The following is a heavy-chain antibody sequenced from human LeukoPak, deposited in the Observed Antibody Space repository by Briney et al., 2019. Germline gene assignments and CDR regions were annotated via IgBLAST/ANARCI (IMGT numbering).Heavy chain of an antibody. CDR2: IYHSGST. D-gene: IGHD6-13*01. J-gene: IGHJ5*02. Sequence: PSGTLSLTCAVSGXSISSSNWWSWVRQPPGKGLEWIGEIYHSGSTNYNPSLKSRVTISVDKSKNQFSLKLSSVTAADTAVYYCARAPAAGTGRWFDPWGQGTLVTVSS. V-gene: IGHV4-4*02. CDR1: GXSISSSNW. CDR3: ARAPAAGTGRWFDP.